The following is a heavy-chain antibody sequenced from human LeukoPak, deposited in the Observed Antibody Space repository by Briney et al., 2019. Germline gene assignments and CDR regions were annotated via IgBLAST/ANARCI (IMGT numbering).Heavy chain of an antibody. CDR2: IKSKADGETI. J-gene: IGHJ4*02. CDR3: STLTSRGLSDS. CDR1: GFTFSSYA. Sequence: GGSLRLSCAASGFTFSSYAMSWVRQAPGKGLEWVGRIKSKADGETIDYAAPVKGRFTFSRDDSKNMLYLQMNSLKSEDTAVYYCSTLTSRGLSDSWGQGTLVTVSS. D-gene: IGHD1-20*01. V-gene: IGHV3-15*01.